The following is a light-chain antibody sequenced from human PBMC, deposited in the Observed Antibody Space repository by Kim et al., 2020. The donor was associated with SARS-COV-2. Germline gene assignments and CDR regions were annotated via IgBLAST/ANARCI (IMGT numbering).Light chain of an antibody. Sequence: QAVVTQEPSLTVSPGGTVTLTCGSSTGAVTSAHYPYWFQQKPGQAPRTLIYDTSNKHSWTPARFSGSLLGDKAALTLSGAQPEDEAEYYCLLSYSGALYVFGTGTKVTVL. CDR3: LLSYSGALYV. CDR2: DTS. V-gene: IGLV7-46*01. J-gene: IGLJ1*01. CDR1: TGAVTSAHY.